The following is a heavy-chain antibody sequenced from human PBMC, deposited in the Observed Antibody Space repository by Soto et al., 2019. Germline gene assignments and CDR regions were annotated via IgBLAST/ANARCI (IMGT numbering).Heavy chain of an antibody. D-gene: IGHD2-15*01. V-gene: IGHV2-5*02. Sequence: QITLKESGPTLVKPTQTLTLTCTFSGFSLSTSGVGVGWIRQPPGKALEWLALIYWDDDKRYSPSLKSRLTITKDTSKDQVVLTMTNMDPVDTATYYCAHRPSYCSGGSCYSGFDYWGQGTLVTVSS. CDR2: IYWDDDK. J-gene: IGHJ4*02. CDR1: GFSLSTSGVG. CDR3: AHRPSYCSGGSCYSGFDY.